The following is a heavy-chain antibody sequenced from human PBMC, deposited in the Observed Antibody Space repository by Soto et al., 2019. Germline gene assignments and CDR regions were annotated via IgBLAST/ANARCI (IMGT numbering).Heavy chain of an antibody. CDR1: GYSFTIYW. Sequence: GESLKISCKGSGYSFTIYWISWVRQMPGKGLEWMGRIDPSDSYTNYSPSFQGHVTISADKSISTAYLQWSSLKASDTAMYYCARHPALDDFWSGYYYYYGMDVWGQGTTVTVSS. J-gene: IGHJ6*02. D-gene: IGHD3-3*01. V-gene: IGHV5-10-1*01. CDR3: ARHPALDDFWSGYYYYYGMDV. CDR2: IDPSDSYT.